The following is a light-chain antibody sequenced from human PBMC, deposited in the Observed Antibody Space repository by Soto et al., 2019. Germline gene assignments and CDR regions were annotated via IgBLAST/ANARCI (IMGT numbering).Light chain of an antibody. V-gene: IGKV1-9*01. Sequence: DIQLTQSPSFLSTSVGDRVTITCRASQDISSYLAWYQQKPGKGPKLLIYAASTLQSGVPSRFSGSGSGTEFTLTISSLQPEDFAVYHCQQLKSYPLTFGGGTKVDIK. J-gene: IGKJ4*01. CDR2: AAS. CDR3: QQLKSYPLT. CDR1: QDISSY.